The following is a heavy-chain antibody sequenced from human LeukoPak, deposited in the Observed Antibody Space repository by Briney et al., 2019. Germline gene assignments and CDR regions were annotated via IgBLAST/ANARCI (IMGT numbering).Heavy chain of an antibody. CDR3: ASRDNGSGVVPDY. CDR1: GGSFSSHY. Sequence: SETLSLTCTVSGGSFSSHYWSWIRQPAGKGLEWIGRIYYSGSTNYNPSLKSRVTISVDTSKNQFSLKLSSVTAADTAVYYCASRDNGSGVVPDYWGQGTLVTVSS. V-gene: IGHV4-59*11. J-gene: IGHJ4*02. D-gene: IGHD3-10*01. CDR2: IYYSGST.